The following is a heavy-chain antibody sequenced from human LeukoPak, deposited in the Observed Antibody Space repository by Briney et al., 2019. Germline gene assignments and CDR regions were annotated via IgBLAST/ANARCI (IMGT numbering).Heavy chain of an antibody. V-gene: IGHV3-11*01. Sequence: GGSLRLSCAASGFTLSNYYMSWVRQAPGKGLEWVSYSSSSGSTIYYADSVKGRFAISRDNAKNSLYLQMNSLRAEDTAVYYCARRRDFIDYWGQGTLVTVSS. CDR2: SSSSGSTI. D-gene: IGHD2/OR15-2a*01. J-gene: IGHJ4*02. CDR1: GFTLSNYY. CDR3: ARRRDFIDY.